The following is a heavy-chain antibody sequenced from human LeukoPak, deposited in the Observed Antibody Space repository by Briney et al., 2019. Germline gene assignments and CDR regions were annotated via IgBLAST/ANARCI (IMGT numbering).Heavy chain of an antibody. J-gene: IGHJ6*03. CDR1: GYTFTSYD. CDR2: MNPNSGNT. D-gene: IGHD3-3*01. CDR3: ARGLSGYYYYYYYMDV. V-gene: IGHV1-8*03. Sequence: ASVKVSCKASGYTFTSYDINWVRQATGQGLEWMGWMNPNSGNTGYAQKFQGRVTITRNTSISTAYMELSSLRSEDTAVYYCARGLSGYYYYYYYMDVWGKGTTVTVSS.